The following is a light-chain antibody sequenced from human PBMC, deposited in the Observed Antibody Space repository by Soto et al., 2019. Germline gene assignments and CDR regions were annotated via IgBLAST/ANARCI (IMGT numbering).Light chain of an antibody. CDR3: MQATRFPFT. Sequence: DIVLTQTPLSSPVTLGQPASISCTSSQSLVHTDGKTYLSWPQQRPGQPPRLLIYKISDRLSGVPDRFTGSGAGTDFTLKISRVEAEDVGTYYCMQATRFPFTFGGGTKVNIK. CDR1: QSLVHTDGKTY. J-gene: IGKJ4*01. CDR2: KIS. V-gene: IGKV2-24*01.